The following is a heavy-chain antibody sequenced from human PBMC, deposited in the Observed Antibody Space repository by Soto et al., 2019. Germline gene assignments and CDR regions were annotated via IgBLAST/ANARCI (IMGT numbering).Heavy chain of an antibody. J-gene: IGHJ6*02. CDR2: VWYDGSNQ. CDR1: GFTFSSYG. CDR3: ARDRQFWGGSNVVFEYKYGMDV. Sequence: QVQLVESGGGVVQPGGSLRLSCAASGFTFSSYGMHWVRQAPGKGLQWVALVWYDGSNQYYADSVKGRFTISRDNSKNTLHLQLNSLGAEDTAVYFCARDRQFWGGSNVVFEYKYGMDVWVQGTTVTVSS. D-gene: IGHD3-3*01. V-gene: IGHV3-33*01.